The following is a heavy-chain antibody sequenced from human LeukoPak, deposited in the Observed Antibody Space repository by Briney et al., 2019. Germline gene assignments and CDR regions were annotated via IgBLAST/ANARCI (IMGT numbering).Heavy chain of an antibody. CDR2: IYSGGST. D-gene: IGHD6-19*01. V-gene: IGHV3-53*01. J-gene: IGHJ4*02. CDR1: GFTVSSNY. Sequence: PGGSLRLSCAASGFTVSSNYMSWVRQVPGKGLEWVSVIYSGGSTYYADSVKSRFTISRDNSKNTLYLQMNRLRGEDTAVYYFARVPYSSGWYFDYWGQGTLVTVSS. CDR3: ARVPYSSGWYFDY.